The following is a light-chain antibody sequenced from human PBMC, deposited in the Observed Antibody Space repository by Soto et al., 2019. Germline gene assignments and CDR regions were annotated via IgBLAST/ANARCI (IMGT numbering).Light chain of an antibody. Sequence: DIVMTPSPLSLPVTPGEPASISCRSSQRLLQSNGYNYLDWDLQKPGQSPQLLIYLGSNRASGVPDRFGGSGSGTDFTLKLSSVDAEDVGVYYCRQAVQTPRTWGRGTKEEIK. CDR1: QRLLQSNGYNY. V-gene: IGKV2-28*01. CDR2: LGS. CDR3: RQAVQTPRT. J-gene: IGKJ1*01.